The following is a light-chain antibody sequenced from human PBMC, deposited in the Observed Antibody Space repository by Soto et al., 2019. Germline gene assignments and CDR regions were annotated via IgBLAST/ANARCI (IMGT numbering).Light chain of an antibody. Sequence: QSALTQPASVSGSPGQSITISRTGTSSDVGGYNYVSWYQQHPGKAPKLMIYDVTNRPSGVSNRFSGSKSGNTASLTISGLQAEDEADYYCSSYTSSTTQIFGIGTKVTVL. J-gene: IGLJ1*01. CDR3: SSYTSSTTQI. CDR1: SSDVGGYNY. V-gene: IGLV2-14*01. CDR2: DVT.